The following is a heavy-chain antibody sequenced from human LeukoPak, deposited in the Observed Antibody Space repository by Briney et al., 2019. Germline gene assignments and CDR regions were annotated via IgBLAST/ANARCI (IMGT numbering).Heavy chain of an antibody. J-gene: IGHJ4*02. V-gene: IGHV4-34*01. D-gene: IGHD6-13*01. CDR3: ASSRGAAAGRDY. Sequence: SETLSLTCAVYGGSFSGYYWSWIRQPPGKGLEWIGEINHSGSTNYNPSLKSRVTISVDTSKNQFSLKLSSVTAADTAVYYCASSRGAAAGRDYWGQGTLVTVSS. CDR2: INHSGST. CDR1: GGSFSGYY.